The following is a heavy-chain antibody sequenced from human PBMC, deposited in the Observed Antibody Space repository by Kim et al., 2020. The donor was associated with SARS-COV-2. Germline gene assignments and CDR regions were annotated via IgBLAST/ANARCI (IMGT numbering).Heavy chain of an antibody. Sequence: SVKVSCKASGGTFSSYAISWVRQAPGQGLEWMGRIIPILGIANYAQKFQGRVTITADKSTSTAYMELSSLRSEDTAVYYCARDWDPTTVMIGYYYGMDVWGQGTTVTVSS. D-gene: IGHD4-4*01. V-gene: IGHV1-69*04. CDR1: GGTFSSYA. CDR3: ARDWDPTTVMIGYYYGMDV. CDR2: IIPILGIA. J-gene: IGHJ6*02.